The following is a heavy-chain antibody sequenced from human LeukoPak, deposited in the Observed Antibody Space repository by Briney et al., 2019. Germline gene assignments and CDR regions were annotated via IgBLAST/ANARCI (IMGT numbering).Heavy chain of an antibody. V-gene: IGHV3-30*04. CDR1: GFTFSSYA. J-gene: IGHJ6*04. Sequence: GRSLRLSCAASGFTFSSYAMHWVRQAPGKGREWVAVISYDGSNKYYADPVKGRFTISRDNSKNTLYLQMNSLRAEDTAVYYCARDSTVYYYYGMAVWGKGTTVTVSS. CDR2: ISYDGSNK. CDR3: ARDSTVYYYYGMAV. D-gene: IGHD4-17*01.